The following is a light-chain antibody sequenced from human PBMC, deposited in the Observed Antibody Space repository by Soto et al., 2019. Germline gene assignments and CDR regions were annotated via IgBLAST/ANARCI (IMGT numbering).Light chain of an antibody. CDR1: SSDVGGYNY. CDR3: SSYEGWNNSVL. Sequence: QSVLTQPPSASGSPGQSVTISCTGSSSDVGGYNYVSWYQHHPGKALKLMIYEVSKRPSGVPDRFSGSKSGNTASLTVSGLQAEDEADYYCSSYEGWNNSVLFGGGTKLTVL. V-gene: IGLV2-8*01. J-gene: IGLJ2*01. CDR2: EVS.